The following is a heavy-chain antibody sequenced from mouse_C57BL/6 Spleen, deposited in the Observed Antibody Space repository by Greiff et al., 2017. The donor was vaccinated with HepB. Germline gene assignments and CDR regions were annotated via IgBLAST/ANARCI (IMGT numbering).Heavy chain of an antibody. CDR3: ARRDSDWYIEI. V-gene: IGHV1-69*01. CDR1: GYTFTSYW. J-gene: IGHJ1*03. D-gene: IGHD2-12*01. CDR2: IDPSDSYT. Sequence: QVQLQQPGAELVMPGASVKLSCKASGYTFTSYWMHWVKQRPGQGLEWIGEIDPSDSYTNYNQKFKGKSTLTVDKSSSTAYMQLSSLTSEDSAVYYCARRDSDWYIEIWGTEATVTVSS.